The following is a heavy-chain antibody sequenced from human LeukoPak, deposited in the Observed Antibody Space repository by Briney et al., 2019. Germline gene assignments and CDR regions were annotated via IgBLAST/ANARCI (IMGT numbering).Heavy chain of an antibody. CDR1: GFTFSDYE. D-gene: IGHD6-13*01. CDR3: ARDSLVLAAAGNAFDP. V-gene: IGHV3-48*03. Sequence: GGSLRLSCAASGFTFSDYEMNWVRQAPGKGLEWVSYISSSANIIYYSDSVKGRFTISRDNAKNSLYLQMNSLRAEDTAVYYCARDSLVLAAAGNAFDPRGQGTLVTVSS. J-gene: IGHJ5*02. CDR2: ISSSANII.